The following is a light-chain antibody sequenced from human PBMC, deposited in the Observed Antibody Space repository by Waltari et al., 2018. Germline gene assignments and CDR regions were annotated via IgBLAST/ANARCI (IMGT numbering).Light chain of an antibody. CDR1: ESLVHKNVKTS. CDR3: MQARQFPVT. V-gene: IGKV2-24*01. CDR2: QIS. J-gene: IGKJ4*01. Sequence: TQTLLSLSAIVGQPDSISCRSSESLVHKNVKTSLSWLHQRPGQPPRLLIQQISYRFSGVPDRFSGSGAGTHFTLEISRVEPEDVGIYYCMQARQFPVTFGGGTKVDI.